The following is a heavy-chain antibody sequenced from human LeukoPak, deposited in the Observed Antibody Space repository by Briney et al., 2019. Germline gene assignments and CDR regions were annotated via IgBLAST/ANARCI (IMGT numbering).Heavy chain of an antibody. V-gene: IGHV3-49*04. J-gene: IGHJ4*02. D-gene: IGHD3-16*01. CDR2: ITSKAYGGTT. CDR3: TRDMIYTFHY. Sequence: GRSLRLSCTASGFTFGDYAMSWVRQAPGKGLEWVGFITSKAYGGTTEYAASVKGRFTISRDDSKSIAYLQMTSLRTEDTAVYYCTRDMIYTFHYWGQGTLVTVCS. CDR1: GFTFGDYA.